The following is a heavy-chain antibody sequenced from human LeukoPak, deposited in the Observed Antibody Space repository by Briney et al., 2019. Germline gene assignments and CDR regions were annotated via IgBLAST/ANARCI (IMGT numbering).Heavy chain of an antibody. Sequence: SETLSLTCIVSGGSISSYYWSWIRQPAGKGLEWIGRIYTSGSTNYNPSLKSRVTMSVDTSKNQFSLKLSSVTAADTAVYYCARMGALRGTYYGSGSPIDYWGQGTLVTVSS. D-gene: IGHD3-10*01. J-gene: IGHJ4*02. CDR3: ARMGALRGTYYGSGSPIDY. V-gene: IGHV4-4*07. CDR2: IYTSGST. CDR1: GGSISSYY.